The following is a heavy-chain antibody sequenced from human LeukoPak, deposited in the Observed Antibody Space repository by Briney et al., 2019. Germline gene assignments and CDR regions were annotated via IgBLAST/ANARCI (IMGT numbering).Heavy chain of an antibody. D-gene: IGHD6-19*01. Sequence: SGPGLVKPSETLSLTCTVSGGSISSSSYYWGWIRQPPAKGLEWLGSNYYSGSTYYNPSLKRRVTISVDTSKNQFSLKLSSVTAADTAVYYCARGEYSSGWFPPDYWGQGTLVTVSS. V-gene: IGHV4-39*01. J-gene: IGHJ4*02. CDR1: GGSISSSSYY. CDR2: NYYSGST. CDR3: ARGEYSSGWFPPDY.